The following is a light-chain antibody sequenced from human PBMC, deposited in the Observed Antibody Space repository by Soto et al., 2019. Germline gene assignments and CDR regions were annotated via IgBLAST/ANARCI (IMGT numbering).Light chain of an antibody. CDR2: GAS. CDR1: QSVSSY. Sequence: EIVMTQSPATLSVSPVETATLSCRASQSVSSYLAWYQQKPGQAPRLLIYGASTRATGIPARFSGSGSGTEFTLTISGLQSEDFAVSSCQQYNEWPLFTFGQGTRLEIK. CDR3: QQYNEWPLFT. V-gene: IGKV3-15*01. J-gene: IGKJ5*01.